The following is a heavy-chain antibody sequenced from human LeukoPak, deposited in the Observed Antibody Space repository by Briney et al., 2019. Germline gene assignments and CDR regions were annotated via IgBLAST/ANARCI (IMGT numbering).Heavy chain of an antibody. CDR1: GFPFSNYH. CDR3: ARGHGTSWFPFDS. J-gene: IGHJ4*02. Sequence: GGSLRLSCAAPGFPFSNYHMNWVRQAPGKGLEWVSHISDGDPTIYYADSVKGRFTISRDDAKSSLYLEMNSLSAEDTAIYYCARGHGTSWFPFDSWGQGTLVTVSS. V-gene: IGHV3-48*03. D-gene: IGHD6-13*01. CDR2: ISDGDPTI.